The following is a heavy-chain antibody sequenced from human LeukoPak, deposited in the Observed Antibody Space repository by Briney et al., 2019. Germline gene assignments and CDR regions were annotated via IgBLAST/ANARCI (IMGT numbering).Heavy chain of an antibody. CDR3: ARVLRYDTSGHDSFDI. J-gene: IGHJ3*02. V-gene: IGHV3-21*01. D-gene: IGHD3-22*01. Sequence: GGSLRLSCAASGFTFSYYATNWVRQAPGKGLDWVASISSRGSYIYYEDSLKGRFNIFRENAKNSLYLQMNSLRAEATAVYYCARVLRYDTSGHDSFDIGGQGPMVIVSP. CDR2: ISSRGSYI. CDR1: GFTFSYYA.